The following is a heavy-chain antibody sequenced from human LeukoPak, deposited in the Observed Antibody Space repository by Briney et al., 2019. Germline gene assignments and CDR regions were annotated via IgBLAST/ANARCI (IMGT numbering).Heavy chain of an antibody. CDR2: INPNSGGT. V-gene: IGHV1-2*02. CDR1: GYTFTGYY. Sequence: ASVKVSCKASGYTFTGYYMHWVRQAPGQGLEWMGWINPNSGGTNYAQKFQGRVTMTRDTSISTAYMELSRLRSDDTAVYYCAREITMIVVVNQHAFDIWGQGTMVTVSS. CDR3: AREITMIVVVNQHAFDI. J-gene: IGHJ3*02. D-gene: IGHD3-22*01.